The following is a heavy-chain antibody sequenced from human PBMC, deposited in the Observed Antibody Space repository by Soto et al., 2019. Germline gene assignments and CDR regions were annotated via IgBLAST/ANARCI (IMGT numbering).Heavy chain of an antibody. CDR3: AKGSSSGQLVVTYYYYGMDV. CDR2: ISYDGSNK. CDR1: GFTFDSYG. Sequence: QVQLVESGGGVVQPGRSLRLSCAASGFTFDSYGMHWVRQAPGKGLEWVAVISYDGSNKYYADSVKGRFTISRDNSKNTLYLHMNSLRAEDRAVSYCAKGSSSGQLVVTYYYYGMDVRGQGTTVTVSS. J-gene: IGHJ6*02. V-gene: IGHV3-30*18. D-gene: IGHD6-19*01.